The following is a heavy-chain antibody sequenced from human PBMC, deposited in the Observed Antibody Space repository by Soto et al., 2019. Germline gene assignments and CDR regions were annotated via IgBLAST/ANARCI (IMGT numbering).Heavy chain of an antibody. Sequence: LRLSCAASRFSNSWMHWVRQVPGKGPVWVSRINTDGDSTNYADFVKGRFTISRDYATDTVYLQMNSLRAEDTAVYYCAKSTRIVAVVDVWGQGTTVTVSS. CDR1: RFSNSW. CDR3: AKSTRIVAVVDV. V-gene: IGHV3-74*01. J-gene: IGHJ6*02. CDR2: INTDGDST. D-gene: IGHD3-22*01.